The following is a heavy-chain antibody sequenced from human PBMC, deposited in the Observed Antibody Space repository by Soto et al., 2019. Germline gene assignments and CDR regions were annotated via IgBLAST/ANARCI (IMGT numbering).Heavy chain of an antibody. V-gene: IGHV3-11*01. CDR3: ARGSWYPYKYYDMDV. Sequence: VGSLRLSCAASGFTFSDYYMSWIRQAPGKGLEWISYISANGIIYYADSVKGRFTVSRDNVKKSLYLQMNSLGAEDTAVYFCARGSWYPYKYYDMDVWGQGTTVTVSS. CDR2: ISANGII. D-gene: IGHD6-13*01. J-gene: IGHJ6*02. CDR1: GFTFSDYY.